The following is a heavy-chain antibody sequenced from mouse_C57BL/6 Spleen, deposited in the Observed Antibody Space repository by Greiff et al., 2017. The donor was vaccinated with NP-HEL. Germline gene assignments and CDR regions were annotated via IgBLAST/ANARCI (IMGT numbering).Heavy chain of an antibody. CDR2: IDPSDSYT. J-gene: IGHJ4*01. Sequence: VQLQQSGAELVMPGASVKLSCKASGYTFTSYWMHWVKQRPGQGLEWIGEIDPSDSYTNYNQKFKGKSTLTVDKSSSTAYMQLSSLTSEDSAVYYCARHYSNFYAMDYWGQGTSVTVSS. D-gene: IGHD2-5*01. V-gene: IGHV1-69*01. CDR3: ARHYSNFYAMDY. CDR1: GYTFTSYW.